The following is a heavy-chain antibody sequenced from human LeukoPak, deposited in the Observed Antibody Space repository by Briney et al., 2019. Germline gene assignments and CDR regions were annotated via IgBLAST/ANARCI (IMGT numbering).Heavy chain of an antibody. CDR1: GGSISSSNW. D-gene: IGHD3-3*01. CDR3: ARERVVVGYYDFWSGLRGWFDP. V-gene: IGHV4-4*02. CDR2: IYHSGST. Sequence: SGTLSLTCAVSGGSISSSNWWSWVRQPPGQGLEWIGEIYHSGSTNYNPSLKSRVTISVDTSKNQFSLKLSSVTAADTAVYYCARERVVVGYYDFWSGLRGWFDPWGQGTLVTVSS. J-gene: IGHJ5*02.